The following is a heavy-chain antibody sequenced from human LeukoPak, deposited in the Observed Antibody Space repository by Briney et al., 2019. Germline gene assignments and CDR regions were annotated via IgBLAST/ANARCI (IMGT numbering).Heavy chain of an antibody. Sequence: GESLRVSCAASGFTFSKYWMTWVRQAPGKGLEWVANIRGDGSVKYLLDSVKGRFTISRDNVKNSLSLEMNNLRAEDTAVYYCSRDANYYDSSRHYFDAFDIWGQGTMVTVSS. D-gene: IGHD3-22*01. J-gene: IGHJ3*02. CDR1: GFTFSKYW. CDR2: IRGDGSVK. CDR3: SRDANYYDSSRHYFDAFDI. V-gene: IGHV3-7*01.